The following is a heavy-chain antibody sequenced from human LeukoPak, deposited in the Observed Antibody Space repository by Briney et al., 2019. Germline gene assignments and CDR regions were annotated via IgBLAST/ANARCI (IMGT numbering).Heavy chain of an antibody. Sequence: GGSLRLSCAASGFTFSSYAMSWVRQAPGKGLEWVSAISGSGGSTYYADSVKGRFTISRDNSKNTLYLQMNSLRAEDTAVYYCAKGPINDFWSGDDAFDIWGQGTMVTVSS. CDR2: ISGSGGST. J-gene: IGHJ3*02. D-gene: IGHD3-3*01. CDR1: GFTFSSYA. CDR3: AKGPINDFWSGDDAFDI. V-gene: IGHV3-23*01.